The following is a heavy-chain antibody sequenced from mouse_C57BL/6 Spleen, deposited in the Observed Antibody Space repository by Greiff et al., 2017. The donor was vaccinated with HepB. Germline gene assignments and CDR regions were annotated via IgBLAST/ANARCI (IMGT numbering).Heavy chain of an antibody. V-gene: IGHV1-69*01. J-gene: IGHJ4*01. CDR1: GYTFTSYW. CDR2: IDPSDSYT. CDR3: ARRHGAMDY. Sequence: VQLQQSGAELVMPGASVKLSCKASGYTFTSYWMHWVKQRPGQGLEWIGEIDPSDSYTNYNQKFKGKSTLTVDKSSSTAYMQLSSLTSEDSAVYYCARRHGAMDYWGQGTSVTVSS.